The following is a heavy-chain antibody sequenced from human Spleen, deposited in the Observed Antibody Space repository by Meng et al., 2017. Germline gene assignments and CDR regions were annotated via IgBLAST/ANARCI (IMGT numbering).Heavy chain of an antibody. CDR3: AREWEQSYFDY. J-gene: IGHJ4*02. Sequence: QPQLQESGPGLVKPSETLSLTCTVSGGSISSSSYYWGWIRQPPGKGLEWIGYIYYSGSTYYNPSLKSRVTISVDTSKNQFSLKLSSVTAADTAVYYCAREWEQSYFDYWGQGTLVTVSS. D-gene: IGHD1-26*01. CDR1: GGSISSSSYY. V-gene: IGHV4-39*07. CDR2: IYYSGST.